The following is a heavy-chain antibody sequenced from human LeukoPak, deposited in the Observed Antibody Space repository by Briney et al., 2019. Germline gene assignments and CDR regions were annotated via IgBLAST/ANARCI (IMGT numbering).Heavy chain of an antibody. CDR1: GFTFSSYW. CDR2: INHNGNVN. V-gene: IGHV3-7*03. Sequence: PGGSLRLSCAASGFTFSSYWMNWARQAPGKGLEWVASINHNGNVNYYVDSVKGRFTISRDSSKNTLHLQMDDLRAEDTAVYYCARYILAPGAFDPWGQGTRVIVSS. J-gene: IGHJ5*02. CDR3: ARYILAPGAFDP.